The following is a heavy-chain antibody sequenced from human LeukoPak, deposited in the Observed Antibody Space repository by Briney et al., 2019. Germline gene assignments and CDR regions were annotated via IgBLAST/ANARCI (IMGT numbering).Heavy chain of an antibody. CDR1: GFTFSSYS. Sequence: GGSLRLSCAASGFTFSSYSMNWVRQAPGKGLEWVSSINTRGSGEYYEDSVKGRFTISRDNAENSLYLQMNSLRAEDTAVYYCARVAIAAAGPNWFDPWGQGTLVTVSS. D-gene: IGHD6-13*01. V-gene: IGHV3-21*01. J-gene: IGHJ5*02. CDR3: ARVAIAAAGPNWFDP. CDR2: INTRGSGE.